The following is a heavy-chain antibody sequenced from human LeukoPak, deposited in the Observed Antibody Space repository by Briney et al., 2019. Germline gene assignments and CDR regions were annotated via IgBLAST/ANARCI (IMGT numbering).Heavy chain of an antibody. Sequence: SETLSLTCAVSGDSFSSHYWTWIRQTPGTGLEWIGYISHIGRTNYNPSLKSRVTISIDTSKNQFSLKLSSVTAADTAVYYCARHRRALLDEAFDIWGQGTMVTVSS. CDR2: ISHIGRT. CDR3: ARHRRALLDEAFDI. D-gene: IGHD3-10*01. CDR1: GDSFSSHY. J-gene: IGHJ3*02. V-gene: IGHV4-59*08.